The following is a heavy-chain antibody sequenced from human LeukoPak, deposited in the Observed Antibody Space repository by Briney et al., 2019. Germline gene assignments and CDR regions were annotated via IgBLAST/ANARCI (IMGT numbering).Heavy chain of an antibody. D-gene: IGHD3-3*01. V-gene: IGHV3-66*01. Sequence: AGGSLRLSCAASGFTFSNAWMSWVRQAPGKGLEWVSVIYSGGSTYYADSVKGRFTISRDNSKNTLYLQMNSLRAEDTAVYYCARDSDYDFWSGELMGYYGMDVWGQGTTVTVSS. CDR2: IYSGGST. CDR1: GFTFSNAW. CDR3: ARDSDYDFWSGELMGYYGMDV. J-gene: IGHJ6*02.